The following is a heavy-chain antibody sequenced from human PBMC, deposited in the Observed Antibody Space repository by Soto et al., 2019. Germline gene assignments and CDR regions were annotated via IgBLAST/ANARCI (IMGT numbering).Heavy chain of an antibody. V-gene: IGHV3-48*03. J-gene: IGHJ6*01. CDR3: ARDSPVLKVFSGASYYFYGMDV. CDR1: VFAFSSYE. D-gene: IGHD2-8*01. Sequence: PWGSLRISCASSVFAFSSYEMTWVRQAPGKGLELVSYITSGGAEYYADSVKGRFTISRDNAKNSLYLQMDSLRDEDTATYYCARDSPVLKVFSGASYYFYGMDVWGQGTTVTVSS. CDR2: ITSGGAE.